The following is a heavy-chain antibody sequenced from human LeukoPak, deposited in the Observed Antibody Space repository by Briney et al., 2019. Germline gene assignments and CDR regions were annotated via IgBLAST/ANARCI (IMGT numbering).Heavy chain of an antibody. CDR1: RFTFSNYW. D-gene: IGHD2-21*01. CDR3: VRESYPTVMVVRNTLDY. Sequence: PGGSPRLSCAASRFTFSNYWMSWVRQAPGKGLEWVANIKEDGSQKFYGDSVKGRFTISRDNVKNSLYLQMNSLRAEDTAVYYCVRESYPTVMVVRNTLDYWGQGTLVSVSS. V-gene: IGHV3-7*01. J-gene: IGHJ4*02. CDR2: IKEDGSQK.